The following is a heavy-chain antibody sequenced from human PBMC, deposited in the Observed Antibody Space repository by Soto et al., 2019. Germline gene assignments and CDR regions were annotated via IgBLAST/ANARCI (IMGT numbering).Heavy chain of an antibody. CDR3: AREDCTSTNCYDRYFSYGMDV. CDR1: GGSISSSNW. Sequence: QVQLQESGPGLVKPSGTLSLTCAVSGGSISSSNWWSWVRQPPGKGLEWIGEIYHTGRTNYNPSLKSRVTISVDKSKNQFSLKLSSVTAADTAVYYCAREDCTSTNCYDRYFSYGMDVWGQGTTVTVSS. CDR2: IYHTGRT. D-gene: IGHD2-2*01. J-gene: IGHJ6*02. V-gene: IGHV4-4*02.